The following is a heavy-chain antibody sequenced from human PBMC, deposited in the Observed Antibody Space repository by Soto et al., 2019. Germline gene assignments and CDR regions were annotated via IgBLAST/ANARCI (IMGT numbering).Heavy chain of an antibody. D-gene: IGHD2-2*01. CDR3: ARFGPADAFDI. V-gene: IGHV3-74*01. J-gene: IGHJ3*02. Sequence: GSLRLSCAASGFTFSSYWMHWVRQAPGKGLVWVSRINSDGSSTSYADSVKGRFTISRDNAKSTLYLQMNSLRAEDTAVYYCARFGPADAFDIWGQGTMVTVSS. CDR2: INSDGSST. CDR1: GFTFSSYW.